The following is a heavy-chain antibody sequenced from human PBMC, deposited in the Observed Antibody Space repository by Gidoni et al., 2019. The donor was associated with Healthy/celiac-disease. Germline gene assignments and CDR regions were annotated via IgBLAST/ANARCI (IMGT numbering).Heavy chain of an antibody. V-gene: IGHV4-30-4*01. CDR2: IYYSGST. CDR1: GGSISSGDYY. Sequence: QVQLQESGPGLVKPSQTLSLTCTVSGGSISSGDYYWSWIRHPPGKGLEWIGYIYYSGSTYYNPSLKSRVTISVDTSKNQFSLKLSSVTAADTAVYYCARGGDFWSGAPPFDYWGQGTLVTVSS. CDR3: ARGGDFWSGAPPFDY. J-gene: IGHJ4*02. D-gene: IGHD3-3*01.